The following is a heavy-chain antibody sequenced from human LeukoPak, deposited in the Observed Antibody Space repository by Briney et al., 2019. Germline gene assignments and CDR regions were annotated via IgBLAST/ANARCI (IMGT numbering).Heavy chain of an antibody. D-gene: IGHD3-10*02. CDR2: INSDGSST. J-gene: IGHJ6*03. CDR1: GFTFSNYG. V-gene: IGHV3-74*01. Sequence: GGSLRLSCAASGFTFSNYGMNWVRQAPGKGLVWVSRINSDGSSTGYADSVKGRFTISRDNSKNTLYLQMNSLRAEDTAVYYCARESYVNYYYYYMDVWGKGTTVTISS. CDR3: ARESYVNYYYYYMDV.